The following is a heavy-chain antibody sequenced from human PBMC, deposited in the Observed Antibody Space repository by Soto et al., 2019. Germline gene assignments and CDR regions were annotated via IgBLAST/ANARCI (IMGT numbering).Heavy chain of an antibody. CDR1: GGTFSSYA. Sequence: SVKVSCKASGGTFSSYAISWVRQYTGQGLEWMGGIIPIFATANYAQKFQGRVTITADESTSTAYMELSSLRSEDTAVYSCATDYGGNSGSAFDIWGQGTMVPVSS. CDR2: IIPIFATA. J-gene: IGHJ3*02. CDR3: ATDYGGNSGSAFDI. D-gene: IGHD4-17*01. V-gene: IGHV1-69*13.